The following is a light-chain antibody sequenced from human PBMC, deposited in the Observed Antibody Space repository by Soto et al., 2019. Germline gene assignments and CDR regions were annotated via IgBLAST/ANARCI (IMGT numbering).Light chain of an antibody. CDR3: VSFTSSTTYV. J-gene: IGLJ1*01. CDR1: SSDVGGSNF. CDR2: DVA. V-gene: IGLV2-14*03. Sequence: QSALTQPASVSASPGQSITISCTGTSSDVGGSNFVSWYQQHPGKPPKLIIYDVATRPSGVSNRFSGSKSGSTASLIISRLQTEDEDDYYCVSFTSSTTYVFGSWTKLTVL.